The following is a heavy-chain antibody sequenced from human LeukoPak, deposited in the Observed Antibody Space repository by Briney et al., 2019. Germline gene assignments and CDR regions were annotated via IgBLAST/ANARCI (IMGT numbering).Heavy chain of an antibody. CDR2: IYYSGST. Sequence: PSETLSLTCTVSGGSISSYYWSWIRRPPGKGLEWIGYIYYSGSTNYNPSLKSRVTISVDTSKNQFSLKLSSVTAADTAVYYCARSAPAYSSGWSTYYYYGMDVWGQGTTVTVSS. CDR1: GGSISSYY. CDR3: ARSAPAYSSGWSTYYYYGMDV. J-gene: IGHJ6*02. D-gene: IGHD6-19*01. V-gene: IGHV4-59*08.